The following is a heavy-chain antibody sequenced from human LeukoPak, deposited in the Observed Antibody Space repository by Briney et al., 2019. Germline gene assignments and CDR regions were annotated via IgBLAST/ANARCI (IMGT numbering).Heavy chain of an antibody. CDR1: GFTFSNAW. D-gene: IGHD3-9*01. J-gene: IGHJ4*02. Sequence: PGGSLRLSCAASGFTFSNAWMSWVRQAPGKGLEWVGRIKSKTDGGTTDYAAPVKGRFTISRDDSKNTLYLQMNSLKTEDTAVYYCTTVSYYDILTGYYRLDYWGQGTLVTVSS. CDR3: TTVSYYDILTGYYRLDY. V-gene: IGHV3-15*01. CDR2: IKSKTDGGTT.